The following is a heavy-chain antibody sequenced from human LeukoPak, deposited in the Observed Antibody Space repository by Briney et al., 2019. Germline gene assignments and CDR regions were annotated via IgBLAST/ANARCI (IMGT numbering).Heavy chain of an antibody. V-gene: IGHV1-18*01. Sequence: ASVKVSCKASGYTFTSYGISWMRQAPGQGLEWMGWISAYNGDTNYAQKLQGRVTMTTDTSTSTAYMDLRSLRSDDTAVYYCARGGDSSGWYVFDYWGQGTLVTVSS. D-gene: IGHD6-19*01. J-gene: IGHJ4*02. CDR1: GYTFTSYG. CDR2: ISAYNGDT. CDR3: ARGGDSSGWYVFDY.